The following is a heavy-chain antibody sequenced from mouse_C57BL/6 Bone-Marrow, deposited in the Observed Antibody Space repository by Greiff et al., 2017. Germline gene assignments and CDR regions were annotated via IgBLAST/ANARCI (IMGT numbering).Heavy chain of an antibody. Sequence: VQLQQSGAELAKPGASVQLSCKASGYTFTSYWMHWVKQRPGQGLEWIGYINPSSGYTKYNQKFKDKATLAADKSSSTAYMQLSSLTYEDSAVYYCARDEGWLLQGSYAMGYWGQGNSVTVSS. CDR2: INPSSGYT. V-gene: IGHV1-7*01. CDR3: ARDEGWLLQGSYAMGY. D-gene: IGHD2-3*01. CDR1: GYTFTSYW. J-gene: IGHJ4*01.